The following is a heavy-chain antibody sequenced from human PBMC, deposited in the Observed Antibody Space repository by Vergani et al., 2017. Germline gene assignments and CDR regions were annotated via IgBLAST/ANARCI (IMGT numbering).Heavy chain of an antibody. CDR2: IIPIFGTA. J-gene: IGHJ4*02. D-gene: IGHD3-10*01. CDR3: ARDISITMVRGVITLDY. Sequence: QVQLVQSGAEVKKPGSSVKVSCTASGGTFSSYAISWVRQAPGQGLEWMGGIIPIFGTANYAQKFQGRVTITADESTSTAYMELSSLRSEDTAVYYCARDISITMVRGVITLDYWDQGTLVTVSS. CDR1: GGTFSSYA. V-gene: IGHV1-69*12.